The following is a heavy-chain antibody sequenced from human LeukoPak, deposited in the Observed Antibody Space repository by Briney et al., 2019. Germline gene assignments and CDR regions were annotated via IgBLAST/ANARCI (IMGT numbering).Heavy chain of an antibody. V-gene: IGHV3-7*01. CDR1: GFTFNNYW. CDR2: IRADGGER. D-gene: IGHD3-22*01. J-gene: IGHJ5*02. Sequence: GGSLRLSCAASGFTFNNYWMSWVRQAPGKGLEWVANIRADGGERDYVDSVKGRCTIHRDNAKNSLYLQMNSLRVEDTAVYYCARADGSGYYVGIFDPWGQGTPVTVSS. CDR3: ARADGSGYYVGIFDP.